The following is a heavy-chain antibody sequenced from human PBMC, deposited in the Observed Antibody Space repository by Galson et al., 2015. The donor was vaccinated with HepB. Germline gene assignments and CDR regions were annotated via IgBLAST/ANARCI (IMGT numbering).Heavy chain of an antibody. CDR3: ARRGYSAHGMDA. CDR1: GYTFTSYA. V-gene: IGHV1-18*01. D-gene: IGHD3-16*02. J-gene: IGHJ6*02. Sequence: SVKVSCKASGYTFTSYAINWVRQAPGQGLEWMGWISTFNGNTKYSQKLQGRVTITTDTSTTTAYMELRSLRSDDTAVYFCARRGYSAHGMDAWGQGTTVTGSS. CDR2: ISTFNGNT.